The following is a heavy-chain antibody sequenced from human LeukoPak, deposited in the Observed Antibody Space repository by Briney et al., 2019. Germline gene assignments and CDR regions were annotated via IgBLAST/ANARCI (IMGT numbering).Heavy chain of an antibody. V-gene: IGHV3-48*04. Sequence: GGSLRLSCAASGFTFSSYSMNWVRQAPGKGLEWVSYISSSSTIYYADSVKGRFTISRDNAKNSLYLQMNSLRAEDTAVYYCARDRRCNYWGQGTLVTVSS. J-gene: IGHJ4*02. CDR2: ISSSSTI. D-gene: IGHD2-8*01. CDR3: ARDRRCNY. CDR1: GFTFSSYS.